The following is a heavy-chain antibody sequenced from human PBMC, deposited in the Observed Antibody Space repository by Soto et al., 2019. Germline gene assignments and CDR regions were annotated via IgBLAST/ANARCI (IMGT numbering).Heavy chain of an antibody. CDR3: ARDRRFYDSSGFWFDP. V-gene: IGHV1-3*01. CDR2: INAGNGNT. Sequence: ASVKVSCKASVYTFTSYAMHWVRQAPGQRLEWMGWINAGNGNTKYSQKFQGRVTITRDTSASTAYMELSSLRSEDTAVYYCARDRRFYDSSGFWFDPWGQGTLVTVSS. J-gene: IGHJ5*02. D-gene: IGHD3-22*01. CDR1: VYTFTSYA.